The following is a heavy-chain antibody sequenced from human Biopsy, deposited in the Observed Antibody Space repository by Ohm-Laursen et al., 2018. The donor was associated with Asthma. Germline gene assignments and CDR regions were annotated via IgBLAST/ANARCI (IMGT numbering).Heavy chain of an antibody. CDR1: GGTFNTYV. Sequence: AASVKVSCKSLGGTFNTYVIGWVRQAPGQGLEWMGWINSVFGTTNYPQKFQDRVTITADDSTSTVYMELSSLRSEDTAVYYCARKAGSCISRTCYSLDFWGQGTLVTVSS. CDR2: INSVFGTT. CDR3: ARKAGSCISRTCYSLDF. D-gene: IGHD2-2*01. V-gene: IGHV1-69*13. J-gene: IGHJ4*02.